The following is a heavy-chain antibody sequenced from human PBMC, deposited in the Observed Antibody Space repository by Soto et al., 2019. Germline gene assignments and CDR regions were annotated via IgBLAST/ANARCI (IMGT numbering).Heavy chain of an antibody. J-gene: IGHJ5*02. Sequence: GESLKISCKASGYIFTTYWIAWVRQMPGKGLEWMGRIDPSDSHTNYGPSFEGHVTISVDKSISTAYLQWSSLRASDTAMYYCASARATSCVVAFGPWGRGTRVAVSS. CDR3: ASARATSCVVAFGP. V-gene: IGHV5-10-1*01. CDR1: GYIFTTYW. CDR2: IDPSDSHT.